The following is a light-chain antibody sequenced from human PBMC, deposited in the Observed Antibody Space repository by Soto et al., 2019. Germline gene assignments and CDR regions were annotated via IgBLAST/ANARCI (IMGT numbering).Light chain of an antibody. V-gene: IGKV1-33*01. CDR2: DAS. J-gene: IGKJ3*01. CDR1: QDISNF. Sequence: IQMTQTPSSLSASVGDRVTVTCQASQDISNFLNWYQQKPGRAPRLLIYDASNLETGVPSRFSGSGSGTHFTFTITSLQAEDFATYYCQQYDDLPFTFGPRSKVDVK. CDR3: QQYDDLPFT.